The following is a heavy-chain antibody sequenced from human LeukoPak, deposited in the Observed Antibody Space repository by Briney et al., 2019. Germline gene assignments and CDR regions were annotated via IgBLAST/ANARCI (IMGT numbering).Heavy chain of an antibody. V-gene: IGHV3-30*04. CDR1: GFTFSSYA. D-gene: IGHD6-13*01. J-gene: IGHJ6*04. Sequence: GGSLRLSCAASGFTFSSYAMHWVRQAPGKGLEWVAVISYDGSNEYYADSVKGRFTISRDNSKNTLYLQMNSLRAEDTAVYYCARARGVRAAALDAWGKGTTVTVSS. CDR3: ARARGVRAAALDA. CDR2: ISYDGSNE.